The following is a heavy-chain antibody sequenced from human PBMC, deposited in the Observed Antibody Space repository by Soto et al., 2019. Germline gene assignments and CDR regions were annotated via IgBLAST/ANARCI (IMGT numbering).Heavy chain of an antibody. V-gene: IGHV4-34*01. J-gene: IGHJ6*02. D-gene: IGHD3-10*01. CDR1: GGAIGGYY. CDR3: ASLSFLRSGDLLHGLDV. CDR2: VNHGGTS. Sequence: SHTCSGQGGAIGGYYCNWIRHPPGKGLEWIGEVNHGGTSNYNPSLKSRAIISVDTSKNQFSLKLTSVTAEDTALYFCASLSFLRSGDLLHGLDVRGQGTMV.